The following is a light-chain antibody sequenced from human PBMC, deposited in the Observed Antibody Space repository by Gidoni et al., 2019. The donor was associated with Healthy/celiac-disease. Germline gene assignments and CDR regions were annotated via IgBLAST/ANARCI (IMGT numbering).Light chain of an antibody. Sequence: EIVLTQSPGTLSLSPGERATLSCRASQCVSSSYLAWYQQKPGQAPRLLIYGASSRATGIPDRFSGSGSGTDFTLTISRLEPEDFAVYYCQQYGSSPWTFXQXTKVEIK. CDR1: QCVSSSY. CDR3: QQYGSSPWT. J-gene: IGKJ1*01. V-gene: IGKV3-20*01. CDR2: GAS.